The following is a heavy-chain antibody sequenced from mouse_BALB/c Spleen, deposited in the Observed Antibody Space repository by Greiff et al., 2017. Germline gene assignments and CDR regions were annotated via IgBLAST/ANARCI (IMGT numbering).Heavy chain of an antibody. V-gene: IGHV5-6-5*01. J-gene: IGHJ2*01. CDR3: ARGGGYGSYYFDY. CDR1: GFTFSSYA. Sequence: EVQGVESGGGLVKPGGSLKLSCAASGFTFSSYAMSWVRQTPEKRLEWVASISSGGSTYYPDSVKGRFTISRDNARNILYLQMSSLRPEDTAMYYCARGGGYGSYYFDYWGQGTTLTVSS. CDR2: ISSGGST. D-gene: IGHD2-10*02.